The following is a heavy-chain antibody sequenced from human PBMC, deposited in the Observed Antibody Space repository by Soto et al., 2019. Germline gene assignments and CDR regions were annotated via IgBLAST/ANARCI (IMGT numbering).Heavy chain of an antibody. CDR3: ARGARRRYRSETDRFYDFWSGYYYYYYYGMDV. V-gene: IGHV1-8*01. D-gene: IGHD3-3*01. CDR1: GYTFNSYD. Sequence: ASVKVSCKASGYTFNSYDINWVRQATGQGLEWMGWMNPNSGNTGYAQKFQGRVTMTRNTSISTAYMELSSLRSEDTAVYYCARGARRRYRSETDRFYDFWSGYYYYYYYGMDVWGQGTTVTVSS. CDR2: MNPNSGNT. J-gene: IGHJ6*02.